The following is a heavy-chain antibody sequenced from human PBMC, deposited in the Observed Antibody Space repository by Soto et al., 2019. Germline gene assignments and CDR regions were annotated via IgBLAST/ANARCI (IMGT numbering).Heavy chain of an antibody. CDR3: ARASPVVTDV. J-gene: IGHJ6*02. Sequence: QVQLQESGPGLVKPSQTLSLTCTVSGGSISSGDYSWSWIRQPPGKGLEWIGYIYYSGSTYHNPSLKSRVTISVDTSKNQFSLKLSYVTAADTAVYYCARASPVVTDVWGQGTTVTVSS. CDR1: GGSISSGDYS. CDR2: IYYSGST. D-gene: IGHD5-18*01. V-gene: IGHV4-30-4*01.